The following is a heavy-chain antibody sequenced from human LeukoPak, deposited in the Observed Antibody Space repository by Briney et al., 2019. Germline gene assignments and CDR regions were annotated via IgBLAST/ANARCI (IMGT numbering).Heavy chain of an antibody. CDR2: IYYSGSS. V-gene: IGHV4-59*12. CDR1: GGSISSYY. Sequence: SETLSLTCTVSGGSISSYYWSWIRQPPGKGLEWIGCIYYSGSSNYSPSLKSRVTISVDTSKNQFSLKLSSVTAADTAVYYCARDQSGYPNAFDIWGQGTMVTVSS. J-gene: IGHJ3*02. CDR3: ARDQSGYPNAFDI. D-gene: IGHD3-22*01.